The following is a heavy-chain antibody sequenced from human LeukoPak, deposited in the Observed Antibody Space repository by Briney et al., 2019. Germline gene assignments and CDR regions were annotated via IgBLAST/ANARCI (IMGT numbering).Heavy chain of an antibody. CDR1: GFTVSSNY. Sequence: GGSLRLSCAVSGFTVSSNYMSWVRQAPGKGLEWVSVIYTGGGTNYADSVKGRFTISRDNAKNSLYLQMNSLRAEDTAVYYCATPIAAALGYWGQGTLVTVSS. CDR2: IYTGGGT. D-gene: IGHD6-13*01. J-gene: IGHJ4*02. V-gene: IGHV3-66*04. CDR3: ATPIAAALGY.